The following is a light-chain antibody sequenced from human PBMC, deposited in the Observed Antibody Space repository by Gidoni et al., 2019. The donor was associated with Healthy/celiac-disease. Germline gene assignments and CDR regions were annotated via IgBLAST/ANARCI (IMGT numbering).Light chain of an antibody. J-gene: IGKJ1*01. CDR3: QQYYNWPRT. CDR1: QSVSIN. Sequence: EIVMTQSPATLSVSPGERATLSCRASQSVSINLAWYQQKPGQAPRLLIYGASTRATGIPARFSGSGSGTEFTLTINSLQSEDFAVYYCQQYYNWPRTFGQGTKVEIK. CDR2: GAS. V-gene: IGKV3-15*01.